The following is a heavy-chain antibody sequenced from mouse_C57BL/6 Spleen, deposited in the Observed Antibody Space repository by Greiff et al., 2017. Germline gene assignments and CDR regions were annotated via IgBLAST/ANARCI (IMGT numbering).Heavy chain of an antibody. V-gene: IGHV1-19*01. CDR1: GYTFTDYY. J-gene: IGHJ2*01. CDR2: INPYNGGT. D-gene: IGHD2-1*01. Sequence: VQLQQSGPVLVKPGASVKMSCKASGYTFTDYYMNWVKQSHGKSLEWIGVINPYNGGTSYNQKFKGKATLTVDKSSSTAYMELNSLTSEDSAVYYCAIYGNYVGYFDYWGQGTTLTVSS. CDR3: AIYGNYVGYFDY.